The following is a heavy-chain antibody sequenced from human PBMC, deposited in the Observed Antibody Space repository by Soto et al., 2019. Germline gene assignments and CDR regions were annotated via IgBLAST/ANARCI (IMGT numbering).Heavy chain of an antibody. J-gene: IGHJ4*02. V-gene: IGHV4-39*01. CDR1: GGSISGSSYY. CDR3: ARQERYGDYYFDY. D-gene: IGHD4-17*01. Sequence: QLQLQESGPGLVKPSETLSLTCTVSGGSISGSSYYWAWIRQPPGKGLERIATIYYSGNTYYNPSLKSLVTIFVDTSKNHFSLKLTSVTAADTAVYYCARQERYGDYYFDYWGQGTLVTVSS. CDR2: IYYSGNT.